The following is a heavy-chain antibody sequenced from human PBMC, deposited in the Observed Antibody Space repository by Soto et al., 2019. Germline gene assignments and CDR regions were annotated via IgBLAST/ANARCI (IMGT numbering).Heavy chain of an antibody. V-gene: IGHV3-30*18. CDR3: AKLDEGGLQYAYYAMDV. Sequence: XESLRLSCVACGFSFSNYCMHWVRQAPGKGLEWVAVISYDGSNKYYADSVKGRFTISRDNSKNTLYLQMTSLRTEDTALYYCAKLDEGGLQYAYYAMDVWAQGTTVTVSS. J-gene: IGHJ6*02. CDR1: GFSFSNYC. D-gene: IGHD2-15*01. CDR2: ISYDGSNK.